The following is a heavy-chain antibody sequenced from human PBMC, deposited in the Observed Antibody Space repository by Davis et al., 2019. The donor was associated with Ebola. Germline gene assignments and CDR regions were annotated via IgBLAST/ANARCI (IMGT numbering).Heavy chain of an antibody. Sequence: PSETLSLTCAVYGWSSSGYYCSWIRQPPGKGLEWIGEINHSGSTNYNPSLKSRVTISVDTSKNQFSLKLSSVTAADTAVYYCARGLGYSSSWYERWGQGTLVTVSS. J-gene: IGHJ5*02. D-gene: IGHD6-13*01. CDR1: GWSSSGYY. CDR2: INHSGST. V-gene: IGHV4-34*01. CDR3: ARGLGYSSSWYER.